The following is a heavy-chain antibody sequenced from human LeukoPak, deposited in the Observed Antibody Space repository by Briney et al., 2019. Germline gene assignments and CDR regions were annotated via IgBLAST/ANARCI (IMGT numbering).Heavy chain of an antibody. J-gene: IGHJ4*02. V-gene: IGHV4-34*01. CDR2: INHSGST. CDR1: GGSFSGYY. Sequence: SETLSLTCAVYGGSFSGYYWSWIRQPPGKGLEWIGEINHSGSTNYNPSLKSRVTISVDTSKNQFSLKLSSVTAADTAAYYCAMNGRIAAARFYYWGPGTLVTVSS. D-gene: IGHD6-13*01. CDR3: AMNGRIAAARFYY.